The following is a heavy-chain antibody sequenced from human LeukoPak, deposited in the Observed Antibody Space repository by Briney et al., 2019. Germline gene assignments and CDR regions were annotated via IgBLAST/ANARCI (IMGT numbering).Heavy chain of an antibody. J-gene: IGHJ4*02. Sequence: GGSLRLSCEASGFTFSDSAMSWVRQAPGKGLEWVSAISGSGGSTYYADSVKGRFTISRDNSKNTLYLQMNSLRAEDTAVYYCASRRESRYYFDYWGQGTLVTVSS. V-gene: IGHV3-23*01. CDR3: ASRRESRYYFDY. CDR1: GFTFSDSA. D-gene: IGHD3-10*01. CDR2: ISGSGGST.